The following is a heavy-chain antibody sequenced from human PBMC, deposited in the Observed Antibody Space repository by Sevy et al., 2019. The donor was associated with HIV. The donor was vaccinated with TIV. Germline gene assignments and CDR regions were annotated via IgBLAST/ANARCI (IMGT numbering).Heavy chain of an antibody. V-gene: IGHV4-38-2*01. J-gene: IGHJ4*02. CDR2: VYHSGST. D-gene: IGHD3-10*01. CDR3: ARHSHGSGTYYVPFDS. CDR1: GYSITSGYL. Sequence: SDTLSHTCPVSGYSITSGYLWGWIRQPPGKGLEWIGSVYHSGSTYYNPSLNSRVIISVDTSRNQFSLKLNSVTAADTAVYYCARHSHGSGTYYVPFDSWGQGTLVTVSS.